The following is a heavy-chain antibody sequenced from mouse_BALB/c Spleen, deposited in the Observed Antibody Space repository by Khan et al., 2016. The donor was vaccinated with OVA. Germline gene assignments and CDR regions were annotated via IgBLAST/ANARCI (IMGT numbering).Heavy chain of an antibody. CDR1: GFSLSSNG. CDR2: IWGDGST. CDR3: AKFTPEYYSMDY. J-gene: IGHJ4*01. Sequence: VELVESGPGLVAPSQSLSITCTVSGFSLSSNGVSWVRQPPGKGLEWLGVIWGDGSTNYHPTLNSRLIISKDNSKSQVFLKLNSLQTDDTATYYCAKFTPEYYSMDYRGQGTSVTVSS. V-gene: IGHV2-3*01. D-gene: IGHD1-1*01.